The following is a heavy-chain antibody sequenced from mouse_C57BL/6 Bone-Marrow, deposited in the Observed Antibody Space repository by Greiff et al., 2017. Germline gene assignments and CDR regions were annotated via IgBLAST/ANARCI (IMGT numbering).Heavy chain of an antibody. V-gene: IGHV2-2*01. CDR1: GFSLTSYG. CDR2: IWSGGST. Sequence: VQLQQSGPGLVQPSQCLSITCTVSGFSLTSYGVHWVRQSPGKGLEWLGVIWSGGSTDYNAAFISRLSISKDNYKSQVFFKMNSLQADDTAIYYCARPTIVTSYYAMDYWGQGTSVTVSS. D-gene: IGHD2-5*01. CDR3: ARPTIVTSYYAMDY. J-gene: IGHJ4*01.